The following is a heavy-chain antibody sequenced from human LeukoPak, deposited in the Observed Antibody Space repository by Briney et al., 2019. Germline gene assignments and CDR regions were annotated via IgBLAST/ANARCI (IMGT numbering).Heavy chain of an antibody. V-gene: IGHV4-59*01. CDR2: IYNSGDT. J-gene: IGHJ3*02. Sequence: SETLSLTCTVSGGSISGYYWSWIRQPPGEGLEWIGYIYNSGDTNYNPSLKSRVTISVDTSKNQFSLKLTSVTAADTAVYYCARYRAFDIWGRGTLVTVSS. CDR1: GGSISGYY. CDR3: ARYRAFDI.